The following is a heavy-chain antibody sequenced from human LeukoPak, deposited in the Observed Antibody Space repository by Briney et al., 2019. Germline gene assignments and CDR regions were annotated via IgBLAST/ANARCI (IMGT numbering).Heavy chain of an antibody. J-gene: IGHJ4*02. V-gene: IGHV3-21*01. Sequence: PGGSLRLSCAASGFTFSSYDMHWVRQAPGKGLEWVSSISTSSSYIYYADSVKGRFTISRDNAKNSLYLQMNSLRADDTAVYYCARDLEGVAGTASTFDYWGQGTLVTVSS. D-gene: IGHD6-19*01. CDR3: ARDLEGVAGTASTFDY. CDR1: GFTFSSYD. CDR2: ISTSSSYI.